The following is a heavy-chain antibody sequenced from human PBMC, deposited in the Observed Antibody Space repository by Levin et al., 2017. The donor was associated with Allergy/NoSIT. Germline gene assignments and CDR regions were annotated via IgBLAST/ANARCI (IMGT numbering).Heavy chain of an antibody. V-gene: IGHV3-48*03. CDR1: GFTFSSYE. Sequence: LSLTCAASGFTFSSYEMNWVRQAPGKGLEWVSYISSSGSTIYYADSVKGRFTISRDNAKNSLYLQMNSLSAEDTAVYYCARQLGNFWSGYNYFDYWGQGTLVTVSS. CDR2: ISSSGSTI. D-gene: IGHD3-3*01. CDR3: ARQLGNFWSGYNYFDY. J-gene: IGHJ4*02.